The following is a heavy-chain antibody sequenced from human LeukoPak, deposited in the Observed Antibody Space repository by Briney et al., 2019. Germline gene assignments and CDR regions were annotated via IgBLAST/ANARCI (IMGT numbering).Heavy chain of an antibody. CDR1: GGPISGYF. Sequence: SETLSLTCTVSGGPISGYFWSWIRQPPGKGLEWIGYIHDNGRTTYNPSLRSRVTISIDTSKSQFSLKLSSVTAADTAVYYCARDRGNDIWFDYWGQGTLVTVSS. J-gene: IGHJ4*02. D-gene: IGHD3-9*01. CDR3: ARDRGNDIWFDY. CDR2: IHDNGRT. V-gene: IGHV4-59*01.